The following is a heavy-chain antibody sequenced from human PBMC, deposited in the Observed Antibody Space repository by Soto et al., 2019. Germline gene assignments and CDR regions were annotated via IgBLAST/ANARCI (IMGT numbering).Heavy chain of an antibody. CDR2: FDPEDGET. D-gene: IGHD1-26*01. V-gene: IGHV1-24*01. CDR1: GYTLTELS. CDR3: ATGGGMGKIDY. J-gene: IGHJ4*02. Sequence: ASVKVSCKVSGYTLTELSMHWVRQAPGKGLEWMGGFDPEDGETIYAQKFQGRVTMTEETSTDTAYMELSSLRSEDTAVYYCATGGGMGKIDYWGQGTLVTVSS.